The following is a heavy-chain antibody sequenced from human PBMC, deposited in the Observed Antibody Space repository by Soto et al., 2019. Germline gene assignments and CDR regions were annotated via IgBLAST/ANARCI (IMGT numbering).Heavy chain of an antibody. CDR2: IYYSGST. CDR1: GGSISSGGYY. CDR3: AREWYYYDSSGYYPAGNDAFDI. V-gene: IGHV4-31*03. D-gene: IGHD3-22*01. Sequence: QVQLQESGPGLVKPSQTLSLTCTVSGGSISSGGYYWSWIRQHPGKGLEWIGYIYYSGSTYYNPSLESRVTIAVDTSKSQFSLKLSSVTAADTAVYYCAREWYYYDSSGYYPAGNDAFDIWGQGTMVTVSS. J-gene: IGHJ3*02.